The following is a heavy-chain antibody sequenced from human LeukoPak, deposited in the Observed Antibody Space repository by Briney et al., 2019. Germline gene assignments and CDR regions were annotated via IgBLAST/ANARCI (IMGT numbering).Heavy chain of an antibody. CDR2: INPSGGST. V-gene: IGHV1-46*01. Sequence: ASVKVSCKASGYTFTSYYMHWVRQAPGQGLEWMGIINPSGGSTSYAQKFQGRVTMTRDTSTSTVYMELSSLRSEDTAVYYCAREGAGDRSGYPLDYWGQGTLVTVSS. D-gene: IGHD3-22*01. J-gene: IGHJ4*02. CDR3: AREGAGDRSGYPLDY. CDR1: GYTFTSYY.